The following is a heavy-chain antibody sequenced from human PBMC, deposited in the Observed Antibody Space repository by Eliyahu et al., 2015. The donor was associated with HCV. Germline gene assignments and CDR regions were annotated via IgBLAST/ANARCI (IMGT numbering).Heavy chain of an antibody. D-gene: IGHD6-13*01. V-gene: IGHV3-21*01. J-gene: IGHJ4*02. CDR2: ISSSSSYI. CDR1: GFTFSSYS. CDR3: ARERYYSSSWDITPNRNFDY. Sequence: EVQLVESGGGLVKPGGSLRLSCAASGFTFSSYSMNWVRQAPGKGLEWVSSISSSSSYIYYADSVKGRFTISRDNAKNSLYLQMNSLRAEDTAVYYCARERYYSSSWDITPNRNFDYWGQGTLVTVSS.